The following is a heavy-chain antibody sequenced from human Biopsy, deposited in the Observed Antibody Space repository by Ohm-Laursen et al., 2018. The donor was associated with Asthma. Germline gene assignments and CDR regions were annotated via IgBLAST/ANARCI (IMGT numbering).Heavy chain of an antibody. V-gene: IGHV3-33*01. J-gene: IGHJ6*02. CDR3: ARDLRSDNWNPWGMDV. CDR2: IWYDGSKK. Sequence: SLRLSCAASGFSISSYGMHWVRQAPGKGLEWVTLIWYDGSKKYYSESVKGRFTFSRDNSQNTLPLEMNSLRVEDTAVYYCARDLRSDNWNPWGMDVWGLGTTVTVAS. CDR1: GFSISSYG. D-gene: IGHD1-20*01.